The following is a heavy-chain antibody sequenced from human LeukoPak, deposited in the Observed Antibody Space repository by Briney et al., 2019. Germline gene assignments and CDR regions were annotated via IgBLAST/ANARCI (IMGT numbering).Heavy chain of an antibody. CDR3: ARSSSWYEAYYYYMDV. J-gene: IGHJ6*03. D-gene: IGHD6-13*01. V-gene: IGHV4-59*12. CDR2: IYYNGST. Sequence: PSETLSLTCTVSGGSISSYYWSWIRQPPGKGLEWIGYIYYNGSTNYNPSLKSRVTISVDTSKNQFSLKLSSVTAADTAVYYCARSSSWYEAYYYYMDVWGKGTTVTVSS. CDR1: GGSISSYY.